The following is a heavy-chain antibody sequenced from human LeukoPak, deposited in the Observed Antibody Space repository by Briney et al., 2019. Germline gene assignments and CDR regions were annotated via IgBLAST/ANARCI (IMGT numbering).Heavy chain of an antibody. CDR2: INHSGST. V-gene: IGHV4-34*01. D-gene: IGHD6-13*01. CDR1: GGSISSYY. CDR3: ARTGSWYYYFDY. Sequence: SETLSLTCTVSGGSISSYYWSWIRQPPGKGLEWIGEINHSGSTNYNPSLKSRVTISVDTSKNQFSLKLSSVTAADTAVYYCARTGSWYYYFDYWGQGALVTVSS. J-gene: IGHJ4*02.